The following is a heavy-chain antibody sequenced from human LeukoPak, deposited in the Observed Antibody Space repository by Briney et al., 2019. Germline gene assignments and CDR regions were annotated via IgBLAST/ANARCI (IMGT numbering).Heavy chain of an antibody. CDR1: GGSISSGDYY. J-gene: IGHJ6*03. CDR2: IYTSGST. CDR3: ARALRGYSYGGLYYYYMDV. V-gene: IGHV4-61*02. D-gene: IGHD5-18*01. Sequence: PSETLSLTCTVSGGSISSGDYYWSWIRQPAGKGLEWIGRIYTSGSTNYNPSLKSRVTISVDTSKNQFSLKLSSVTAADTAVYYCARALRGYSYGGLYYYYMDVWGKGTTVTVSS.